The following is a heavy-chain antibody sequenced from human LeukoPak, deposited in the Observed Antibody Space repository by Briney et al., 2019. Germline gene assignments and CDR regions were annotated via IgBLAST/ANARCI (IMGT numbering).Heavy chain of an antibody. CDR2: ISSSSSYI. V-gene: IGHV3-21*01. Sequence: GGSLRLSCAASGFTFSSYSMNWVRKAPGKGLEWVSSISSSSSYIYYADSVKGRFTISRDNAKNSLYLQMNSLRAEDTAVYYCARRREEAFDYWGQGTLVTVSS. J-gene: IGHJ4*02. CDR3: ARRREEAFDY. CDR1: GFTFSSYS. D-gene: IGHD1-26*01.